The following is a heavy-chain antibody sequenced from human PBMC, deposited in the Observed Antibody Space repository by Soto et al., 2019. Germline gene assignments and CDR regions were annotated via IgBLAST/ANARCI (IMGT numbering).Heavy chain of an antibody. J-gene: IGHJ6*02. Sequence: SGPTLVNPTQTLTLTCTFSGFSLSTSGVAINWIRQPPGKALEWLALIYWNDDKRYSPSLKSRLTITKDTSKDQVVLTMTNMDPEDTATYYCAHRIRVRGVYAMDVWGQGTTVTVSS. CDR3: AHRIRVRGVYAMDV. V-gene: IGHV2-5*01. D-gene: IGHD3-10*01. CDR1: GFSLSTSGVA. CDR2: IYWNDDK.